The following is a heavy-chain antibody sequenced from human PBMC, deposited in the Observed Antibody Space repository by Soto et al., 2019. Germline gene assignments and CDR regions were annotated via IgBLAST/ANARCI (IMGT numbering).Heavy chain of an antibody. CDR1: GFTFRSYS. CDR3: ARDNGIAGSFDP. V-gene: IGHV3-48*02. Sequence: EMQLVESGGGLGQPGGSLRLSCAASGFTFRSYSMNWVRQAPGKALEWVSYISISSRTIYYADSVKGRFTISRDDAKNSLYLQMNSLRDEDTSVYYCARDNGIAGSFDPWGQGTLVTVSS. CDR2: ISISSRTI. D-gene: IGHD6-13*01. J-gene: IGHJ5*02.